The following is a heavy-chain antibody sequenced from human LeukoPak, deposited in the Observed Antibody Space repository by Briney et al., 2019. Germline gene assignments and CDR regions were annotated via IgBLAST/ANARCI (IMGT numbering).Heavy chain of an antibody. CDR3: ARVSRYGSVDY. J-gene: IGHJ4*02. V-gene: IGHV4-61*02. CDR2: IYTSGST. D-gene: IGHD4-17*01. CDR1: GGSISSGSYY. Sequence: PSETLSLTCTVSGGSISSGSYYWSWIRQPAGKGLEWIGRIYTSGSTNYNPSLKSRVTISVDTSKNQFSLKLSSVTAADTAVYFCARVSRYGSVDYWGQGTLVTVSS.